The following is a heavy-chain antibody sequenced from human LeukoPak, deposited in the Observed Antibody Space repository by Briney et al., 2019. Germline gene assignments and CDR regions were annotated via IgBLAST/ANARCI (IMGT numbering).Heavy chain of an antibody. V-gene: IGHV4-4*02. D-gene: IGHD3-10*01. Sequence: PSETLSLTCAVSDVSIFRSNWWSWVRQPPGKGLEWIGEIYHSGSTNYSPSLKSRVTISVDKSKNQFSLKLSSVTAADTAVYYCARGLRYYYGSGSQYYYYYYYMDVWGKGTTVTVSS. CDR3: ARGLRYYYGSGSQYYYYYYYMDV. CDR2: IYHSGST. CDR1: DVSIFRSNW. J-gene: IGHJ6*03.